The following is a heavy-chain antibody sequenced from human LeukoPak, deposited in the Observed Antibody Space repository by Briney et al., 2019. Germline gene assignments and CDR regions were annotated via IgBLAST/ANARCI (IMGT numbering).Heavy chain of an antibody. Sequence: ASVKVSCKASGYTFTSYCMHWVRQAPGQGLEWMGIINPSGGSTSYAQKFQGRVTMTRDMSTSTVYMELSSLRSEDTAVYYCTTEGFRIAVAIDYWGQGTLVTVSS. CDR3: TTEGFRIAVAIDY. J-gene: IGHJ4*02. CDR1: GYTFTSYC. V-gene: IGHV1-46*01. D-gene: IGHD6-19*01. CDR2: INPSGGST.